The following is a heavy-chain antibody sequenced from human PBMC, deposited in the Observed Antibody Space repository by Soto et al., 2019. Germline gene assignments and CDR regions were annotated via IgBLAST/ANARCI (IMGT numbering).Heavy chain of an antibody. V-gene: IGHV1-18*01. J-gene: IGHJ5*02. Sequence: ASVKVSCKASGYTFTSYGISWVRQAPGQGLEWMGWISAYNGNTNYAQKLQGRVTMTTDTSTSTAYMELRSLRSDDTAVYYCAKEPDVVCGSYTLFDPWGQGTLVTVSS. CDR1: GYTFTSYG. D-gene: IGHD1-26*01. CDR2: ISAYNGNT. CDR3: AKEPDVVCGSYTLFDP.